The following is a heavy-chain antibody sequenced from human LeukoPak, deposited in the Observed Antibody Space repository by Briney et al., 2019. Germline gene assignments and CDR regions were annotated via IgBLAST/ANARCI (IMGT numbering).Heavy chain of an antibody. J-gene: IGHJ4*02. V-gene: IGHV3-7*03. D-gene: IGHD6-13*01. CDR2: INQDGTEK. Sequence: PGGSLRLSCAASGFTFSSYWMSWVRQAPGEGLEWVAKINQDGTEKAYVDSVRGRFTISRDNAKNSLFLQMNSLRAEDTAVYYCARGPLIAAPGTWWGQGTLVTVSS. CDR1: GFTFSSYW. CDR3: ARGPLIAAPGTW.